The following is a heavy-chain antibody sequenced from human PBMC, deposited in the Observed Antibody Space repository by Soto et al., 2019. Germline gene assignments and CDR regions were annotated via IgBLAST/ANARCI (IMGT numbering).Heavy chain of an antibody. CDR1: GFTFSSYW. CDR2: INSDGSST. D-gene: IGHD3-9*01. Sequence: GGSLRLSCAASGFTFSSYWMHWVRQAPGKGLVWVSRINSDGSSTSYADSVKGRFTISRDNAKNTLYLQMNSLRAEDTAVYYCARFHSLYDILTGYSPSDAFDIWGQGTMVTVSS. CDR3: ARFHSLYDILTGYSPSDAFDI. J-gene: IGHJ3*02. V-gene: IGHV3-74*01.